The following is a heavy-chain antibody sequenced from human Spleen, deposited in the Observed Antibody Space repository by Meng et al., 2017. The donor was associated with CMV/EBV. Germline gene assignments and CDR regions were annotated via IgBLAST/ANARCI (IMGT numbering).Heavy chain of an antibody. CDR3: AGSSSHCSRTTCYRLIG. J-gene: IGHJ4*02. V-gene: IGHV1-2*02. Sequence: GGSLRLSCKGSGYTFTTYWIGWVRQAPGQGLEWMGWINANSGDTNYAQKFQGRVTMTRDTSISTAYMEMSRLRSDDTAVYYCAGSSSHCSRTTCYRLIGWGQGTLVTVSS. CDR2: INANSGDT. CDR1: GYTFTTYW. D-gene: IGHD2-2*01.